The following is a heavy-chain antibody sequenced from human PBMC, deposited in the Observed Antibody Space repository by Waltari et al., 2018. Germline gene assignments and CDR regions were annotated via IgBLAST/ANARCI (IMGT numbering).Heavy chain of an antibody. CDR3: AREKNYYDSSGYSQGNWFDP. CDR2: ISAYNGNT. CDR1: GYTFTSYG. J-gene: IGHJ5*02. D-gene: IGHD3-22*01. Sequence: QVQLVQSGAEVKKPGASVKVSCKASGYTFTSYGISWVRQAPGQGLEWMGWISAYNGNTNYAQKLQGRVTMTTDTSTSTAYMELRSLRSDDTAVYYCAREKNYYDSSGYSQGNWFDPWGQGTLVTVSS. V-gene: IGHV1-18*01.